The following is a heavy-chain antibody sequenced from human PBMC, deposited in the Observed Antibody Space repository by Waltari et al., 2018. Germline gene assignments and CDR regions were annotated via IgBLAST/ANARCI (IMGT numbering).Heavy chain of an antibody. CDR2: IIPIFGTA. V-gene: IGHV1-69*01. D-gene: IGHD6-13*01. CDR3: ARGAAAGTLDY. J-gene: IGHJ4*02. CDR1: SYA. Sequence: SYAISWVRQAPGQGLEWMGGIIPIFGTANYAQKFQGRVTITADESTSTAYMELSSLRSEDTAVYYCARGAAAGTLDYWGRGTLVTVSS.